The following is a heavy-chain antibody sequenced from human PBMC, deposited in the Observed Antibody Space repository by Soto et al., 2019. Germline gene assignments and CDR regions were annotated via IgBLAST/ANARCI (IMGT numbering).Heavy chain of an antibody. CDR2: ISGSGGST. D-gene: IGHD6-25*01. CDR3: SKFFVETGGSSGWPWTFHY. CDR1: GFTFSSYA. Sequence: EVQLLESGGGLVQPGRSLRLSCAASGFTFSSYAMRWVRQAPGKGLEWVSAISGSGGSTYYADSVKGRFTISRDNSKNTLCLQMNSLRDEDTAVYYCSKFFVETGGSSGWPWTFHYWGQGTLVTVSS. J-gene: IGHJ4*02. V-gene: IGHV3-23*01.